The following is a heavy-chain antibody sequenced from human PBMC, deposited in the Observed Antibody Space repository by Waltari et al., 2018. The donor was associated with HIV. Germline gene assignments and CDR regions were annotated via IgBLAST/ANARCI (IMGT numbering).Heavy chain of an antibody. CDR1: GGSFSGYY. CDR2: INHSGST. J-gene: IGHJ6*02. CDR3: ARLRIAAEIRYYYGMDV. D-gene: IGHD6-13*01. Sequence: QVQLQQWGAGLLKPSETLSLTCAVYGGSFSGYYWSWIRQPPGKGLEWIGEINHSGSTNYNPSLKSRGTISVDTSKNQFSLKLSSVTAADTAVYYCARLRIAAEIRYYYGMDVWGQGTTVTVSS. V-gene: IGHV4-34*01.